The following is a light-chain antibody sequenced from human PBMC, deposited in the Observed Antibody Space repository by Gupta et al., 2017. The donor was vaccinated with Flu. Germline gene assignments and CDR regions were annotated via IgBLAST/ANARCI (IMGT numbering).Light chain of an antibody. V-gene: IGKV3-20*01. Sequence: EIVLTQSPGTLSLSPGERATLSCRASQNFSTSYLGWYQQKPGQAPRLLIYGASRRATGIPDRFSGSGSGTDFTLTINRLEPEDFAVYYCQKYGGSTWTFGQGTKVEIK. CDR1: QNFSTSY. CDR2: GAS. J-gene: IGKJ1*01. CDR3: QKYGGSTWT.